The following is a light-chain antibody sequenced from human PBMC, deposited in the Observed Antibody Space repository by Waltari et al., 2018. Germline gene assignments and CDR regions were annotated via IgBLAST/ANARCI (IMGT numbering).Light chain of an antibody. V-gene: IGLV1-40*01. CDR2: GSS. J-gene: IGLJ3*02. CDR3: QSYDTSLSVV. CDR1: GSNIGAGYD. Sequence: QSVLTQPPSVSGAPGQRVTISCPGSGSNIGAGYDVHWYQQLPRAAPKLLIYGSSTRPLGGPDRFFGSTSGTSASLAITGLQAEDEADYYCQSYDTSLSVVFGGGTKLTVL.